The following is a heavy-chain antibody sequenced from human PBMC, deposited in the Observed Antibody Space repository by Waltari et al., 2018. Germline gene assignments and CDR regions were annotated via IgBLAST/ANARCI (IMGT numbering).Heavy chain of an antibody. V-gene: IGHV1-69-2*01. CDR3: ARTTTFKSLDY. Sequence: EVQLVQSGAEVKKPGATVKISCKASGYTFTDYYMHWVQQAPGKGVEWMGRVDPADDKAIYAEKFQGRVTISADTSTDTAYMELSSLRSEDTAVYYCARTTTFKSLDYWGQGTLVTVSS. J-gene: IGHJ4*02. D-gene: IGHD1-7*01. CDR2: VDPADDKA. CDR1: GYTFTDYY.